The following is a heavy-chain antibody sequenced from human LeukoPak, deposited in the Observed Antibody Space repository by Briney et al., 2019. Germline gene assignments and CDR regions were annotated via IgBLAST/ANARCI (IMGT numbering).Heavy chain of an antibody. CDR1: GGSISSGGYS. CDR3: ARGDYYDSSGYYYVPYYFDY. D-gene: IGHD3-22*01. V-gene: IGHV4-30-2*01. CDR2: IYHSGST. Sequence: SETLSLTCAVSGGSISSGGYSWSWIRQPPGKGLEWIGYIYHSGSTYYNPSLKSRVTISVDRSKNQFSLKLSSVTAADTAVYYCARGDYYDSSGYYYVPYYFDYWGQGTLVTVSS. J-gene: IGHJ4*02.